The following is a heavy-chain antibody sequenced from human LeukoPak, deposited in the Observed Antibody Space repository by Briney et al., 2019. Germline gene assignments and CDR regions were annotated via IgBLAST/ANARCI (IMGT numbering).Heavy chain of an antibody. Sequence: SETLSLTCAVYGGSFSGYYWSWIRQPPGKGLEWIGEINHSGSTNYNPSLKSRVTISVDTSRNQFSLKLSSVTAADTAVYYCARLGYQEYYFDYWGQGTLVTVSS. CDR2: INHSGST. CDR3: ARLGYQEYYFDY. D-gene: IGHD3-16*02. CDR1: GGSFSGYY. J-gene: IGHJ4*02. V-gene: IGHV4-34*01.